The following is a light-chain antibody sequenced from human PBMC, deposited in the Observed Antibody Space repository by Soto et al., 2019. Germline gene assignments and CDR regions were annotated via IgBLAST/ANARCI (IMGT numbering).Light chain of an antibody. CDR3: QRSSNWPLT. Sequence: EIVLTQSPATLSLSPGERATLSCRASQSVSSYLAWYQKKPGQAPRLLIYDASNRATGIPARFSGSGSGTDFTLTISSLEPEDFAVYYCQRSSNWPLTFGGGTKVEIK. CDR1: QSVSSY. CDR2: DAS. V-gene: IGKV3-11*01. J-gene: IGKJ4*01.